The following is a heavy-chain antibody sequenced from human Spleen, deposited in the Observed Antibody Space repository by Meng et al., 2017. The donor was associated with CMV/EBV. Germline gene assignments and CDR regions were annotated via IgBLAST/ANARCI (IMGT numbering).Heavy chain of an antibody. CDR2: ISSRSSYI. CDR1: GFTFSSYS. V-gene: IGHV3-21*01. Sequence: GESLKISCAASGFTFSSYSLNWVRQAPGKGLEWVSSISSRSSYIYYADSVKGRFTISRDNAKNSLFLQMNSLRAEDTAVYYCAGTEIGTVNPPFDPWGQGTLVTVSS. D-gene: IGHD1-1*01. J-gene: IGHJ5*02. CDR3: AGTEIGTVNPPFDP.